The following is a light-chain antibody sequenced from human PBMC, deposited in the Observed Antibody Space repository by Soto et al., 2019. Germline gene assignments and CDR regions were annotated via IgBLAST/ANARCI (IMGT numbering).Light chain of an antibody. CDR2: GAS. V-gene: IGKV3-15*01. J-gene: IGKJ1*01. CDR1: QSVSSSY. Sequence: EIVFTQSPATLSLSRVERATLSCRASQSVSSSYLAWYQQKPGQAPRLLIYGASTRATAIPARFSGSGSGTEFTLSISSLQSEDFAVYYCQQYNTWPRTFGQGTKVDIK. CDR3: QQYNTWPRT.